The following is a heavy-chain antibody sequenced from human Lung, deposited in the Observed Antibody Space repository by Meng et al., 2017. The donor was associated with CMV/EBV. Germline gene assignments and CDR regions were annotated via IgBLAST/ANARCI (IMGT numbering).Heavy chain of an antibody. V-gene: IGHV3-33*06. CDR2: IWYDGSNK. D-gene: IGHD3-3*01. CDR1: GFTFSSYG. J-gene: IGHJ4*02. Sequence: LSCAASGFTFSSYGLHWVRQAPGKGVEWVAVIWYDGSNKYYADSVKGRFTISRDNSKNTLYLQMNSLRAEDTAVYYCAKDQRESITIFGVASLEWGQGXLVTVSS. CDR3: AKDQRESITIFGVASLE.